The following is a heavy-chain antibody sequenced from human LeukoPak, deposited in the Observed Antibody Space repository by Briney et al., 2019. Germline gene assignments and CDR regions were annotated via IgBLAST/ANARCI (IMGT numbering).Heavy chain of an antibody. Sequence: SETLSLTCAVYGGSFSGYYWSWIRQPPGKGLEWIGEINHSGSTNYNPSLKSRVTISVDTSKNQFSLKLSSVTAADTAVYYCARLVGAAGFYYGMDVWGQGTTVTVSS. D-gene: IGHD1-26*01. V-gene: IGHV4-34*01. CDR3: ARLVGAAGFYYGMDV. CDR1: GGSFSGYY. CDR2: INHSGST. J-gene: IGHJ6*02.